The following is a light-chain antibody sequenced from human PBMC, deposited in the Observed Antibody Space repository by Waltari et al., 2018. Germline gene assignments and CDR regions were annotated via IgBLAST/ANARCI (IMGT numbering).Light chain of an antibody. CDR1: SSDFSDSQH. CDR2: DVI. CDR3: NSYATANSWV. V-gene: IGLV2-14*01. Sequence: QSALTQPASASGSPGQSIPIPCTGTSSDFSDSQHVPWYQQHPGRAPKLILYDVIKRPSGVSARFSGSKSADTASLTILGLQAEDEADYYCNSYATANSWVFGGGTKLTVL. J-gene: IGLJ3*02.